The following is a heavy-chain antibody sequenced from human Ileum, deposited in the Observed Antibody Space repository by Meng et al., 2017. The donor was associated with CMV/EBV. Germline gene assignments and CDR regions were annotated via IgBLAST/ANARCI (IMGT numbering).Heavy chain of an antibody. CDR3: ARVSSGSPNY. CDR1: GGSISSGGYY. CDR2: IYYSGST. J-gene: IGHJ4*01. V-gene: IGHV4-31*03. D-gene: IGHD1-26*01. Sequence: LRLSCTVSGGSISSGGYYWSWIRQHPGKGLEWIGYIYYSGSTYYNPSLKSRVTISVDTSKNQFSLKLSSVTAADTAVYYCARVSSGSPNYWGKAPWSPSPQ.